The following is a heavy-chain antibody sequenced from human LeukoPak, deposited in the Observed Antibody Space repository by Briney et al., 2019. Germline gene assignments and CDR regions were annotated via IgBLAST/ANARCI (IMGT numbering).Heavy chain of an antibody. CDR1: GYTFTSYD. CDR3: ARAIRGSKIASRYYFYYMDI. D-gene: IGHD3-10*01. CDR2: IIPIFDTT. V-gene: IGHV1-69*06. Sequence: GASVKVSCKASGYTFTSYDINWVRQAPGQGLEWMGGIIPIFDTTNYAQNFQGRVTITADKSTNTAYMELSSLRSEDTAVYYCARAIRGSKIASRYYFYYMDIWGKGTTVTVSS. J-gene: IGHJ6*03.